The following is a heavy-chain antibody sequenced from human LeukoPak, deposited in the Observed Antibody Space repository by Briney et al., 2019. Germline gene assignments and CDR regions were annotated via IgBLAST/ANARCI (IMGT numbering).Heavy chain of an antibody. Sequence: PGGSLRLSCAASGFTFSTYAMSWVRQAPGKGLEWVSSISSSSSYIYYADSVKGRFTISRDNAKNSLYLQMNSLRAEDTAVYYCARDFPGYYYYYMDVWGKGTTVTISS. CDR1: GFTFSTYA. J-gene: IGHJ6*03. CDR2: ISSSSSYI. CDR3: ARDFPGYYYYYMDV. V-gene: IGHV3-21*01.